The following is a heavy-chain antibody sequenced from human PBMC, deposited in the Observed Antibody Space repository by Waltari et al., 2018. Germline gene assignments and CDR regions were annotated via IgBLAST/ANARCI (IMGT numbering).Heavy chain of an antibody. Sequence: QLQLQESGPGLVKPSETLSLTCTVPGGSISSSSYYWGWIRQPPGKGLEWIGSIYYSGSTYYNPSLKSRVTISVDTSKNQFSLKLSSVTAADTAVYYCARQVYYDSSGLDAFDIWGQGTMVTVSS. CDR1: GGSISSSSYY. V-gene: IGHV4-39*01. CDR2: IYYSGST. D-gene: IGHD3-22*01. CDR3: ARQVYYDSSGLDAFDI. J-gene: IGHJ3*02.